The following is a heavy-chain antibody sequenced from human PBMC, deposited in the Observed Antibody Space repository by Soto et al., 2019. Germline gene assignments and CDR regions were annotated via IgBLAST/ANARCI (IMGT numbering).Heavy chain of an antibody. CDR2: IYSGGST. J-gene: IGHJ4*02. V-gene: IGHV3-66*01. D-gene: IGHD2-2*01. CDR1: GFTVSSNY. CDR3: ARGAAPNMGYQLPQEFDY. Sequence: GGSLRLSCAASGFTVSSNYMSWVRQAPGKGLEWVSVIYSGGSTYYADSVKGRFTISRDNSKNTLYLQMNSLRAEDTAVYYCARGAAPNMGYQLPQEFDYWGQGTLVTVSS.